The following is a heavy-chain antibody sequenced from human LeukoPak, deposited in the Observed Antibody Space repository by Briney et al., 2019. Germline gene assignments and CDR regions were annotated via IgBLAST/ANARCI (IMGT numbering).Heavy chain of an antibody. CDR1: GFSLGTSGVG. CDR2: IYWDDDK. J-gene: IGHJ4*02. D-gene: IGHD6-25*01. V-gene: IGHV2-5*02. Sequence: SGPTLAQPTQPLTLTCTFSGFSLGTSGVGVGWIRQPPAKALEWLALIYWDDDKRYSPSLKSRLTITKDTSKNQVVLTMTNMDPVDTATYYCAHINTQRSVDYWGQGTLVTVSS. CDR3: AHINTQRSVDY.